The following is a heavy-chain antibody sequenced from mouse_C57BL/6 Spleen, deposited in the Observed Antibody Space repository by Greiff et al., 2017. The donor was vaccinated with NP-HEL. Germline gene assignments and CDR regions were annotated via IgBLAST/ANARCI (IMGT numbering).Heavy chain of an antibody. V-gene: IGHV1-59*01. J-gene: IGHJ2*01. CDR1: GYTFTSYW. CDR2: IDTSDSYT. CDR3: ARGTTVAFDY. Sequence: QVQLQQPGAELVRPGPSVKLSCKASGYTFTSYWLHWVKQRPGQGLEWIGVIDTSDSYTNYNQKFKGKATLTVAPSSSTAYMQLSSLTSEDSAVYYCARGTTVAFDYWGQGTTLTVSS. D-gene: IGHD1-1*01.